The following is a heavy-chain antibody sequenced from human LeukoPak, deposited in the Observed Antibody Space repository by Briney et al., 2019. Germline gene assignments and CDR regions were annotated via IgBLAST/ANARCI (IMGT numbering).Heavy chain of an antibody. CDR3: TRVNYYDSSSFYYGYFDY. CDR2: IRNKAYGERP. CDR1: GVTFGNHA. V-gene: IGHV3-49*04. D-gene: IGHD3-22*01. Sequence: SLTLSCTASGVTFGNHAMSWVRQPPGEWLEWVGFIRNKAYGERPDYAASVQGRFTITREDSESIAYLQMNSLKTEDTGVYYCTRVNYYDSSSFYYGYFDYWGQGTLVTVSS. J-gene: IGHJ4*02.